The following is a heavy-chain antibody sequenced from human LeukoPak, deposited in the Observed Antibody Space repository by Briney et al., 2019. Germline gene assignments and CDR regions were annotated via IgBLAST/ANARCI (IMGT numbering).Heavy chain of an antibody. CDR3: ARDNFGYGDYGDY. D-gene: IGHD4-17*01. CDR1: GDSISSGSYY. V-gene: IGHV4-61*02. J-gene: IGHJ4*02. CDR2: IYTSGST. Sequence: SETLSLTCTVSGDSISSGSYYWSWIRQPAGKGLEWIGRIYTSGSTNYNPSLKSRVTISVDTSKNQFSLKLSSVTAADTAVYYCARDNFGYGDYGDYWGQGTLVTVSS.